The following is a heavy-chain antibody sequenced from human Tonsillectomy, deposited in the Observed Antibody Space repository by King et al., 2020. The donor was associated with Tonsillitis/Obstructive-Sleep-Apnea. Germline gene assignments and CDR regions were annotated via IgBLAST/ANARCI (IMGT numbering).Heavy chain of an antibody. CDR1: GFTFSSYG. CDR3: AKTELGYCSSTSCQSDY. CDR2: ISYDGSNK. V-gene: IGHV3-30*18. Sequence: VQLVESGGGVVQPGRSLRLSCAASGFTFSSYGMHWVRQAPGKGLEWVAVISYDGSNKYYADSVKGRFTISRDNSKNTLYLQMNSLRAEDTAGYYCAKTELGYCSSTSCQSDYWGQGTLVTVSS. D-gene: IGHD2-2*01. J-gene: IGHJ4*02.